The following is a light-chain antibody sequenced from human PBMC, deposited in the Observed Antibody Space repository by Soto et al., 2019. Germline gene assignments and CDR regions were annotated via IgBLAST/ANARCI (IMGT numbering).Light chain of an antibody. J-gene: IGLJ3*02. CDR1: SSNIGINT. V-gene: IGLV1-44*01. CDR3: AAWDDSLNGNWV. Sequence: QSVLTQSPSASGTPGQRVTISCSGSSSNIGINTVNWYQQLPGTAPKLLIYSNNRRPSGVPDRFSGSKSGTSASLAISGLQSEDEADYYCAAWDDSLNGNWVFGGGTKLTVL. CDR2: SNN.